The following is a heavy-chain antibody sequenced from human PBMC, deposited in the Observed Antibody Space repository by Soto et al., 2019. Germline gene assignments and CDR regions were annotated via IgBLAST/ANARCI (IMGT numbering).Heavy chain of an antibody. J-gene: IGHJ4*01. Sequence: AAVKVCWEAWVSTFSNSAMRWGRQAPGQGLKWMGGIIPIFGTANYAQKFQGRVTITADESTSTAYVELSSLRSEDTAVYYFAILGGTANTDFCTHFWG. CDR2: IIPIFGTA. CDR3: AILGGTANTDFCTHF. V-gene: IGHV1-69*13. CDR1: VSTFSNSA. D-gene: IGHD6-19*01.